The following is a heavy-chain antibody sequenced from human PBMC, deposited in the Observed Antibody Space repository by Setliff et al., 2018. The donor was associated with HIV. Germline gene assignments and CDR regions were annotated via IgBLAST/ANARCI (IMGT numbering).Heavy chain of an antibody. CDR2: INHSGST. V-gene: IGHV4-34*01. CDR3: ARRGSGFFHYYYYMDV. D-gene: IGHD3-10*01. Sequence: SETLSLTCTVSGASISSHYWSWIRQPPGKGLEWIGEINHSGSTNYNPSLKSRVTISVDTSKNQFSLKLSSVTAADTAVYYCARRGSGFFHYYYYMDVWGKGTTVTVSS. CDR1: GASISSHY. J-gene: IGHJ6*03.